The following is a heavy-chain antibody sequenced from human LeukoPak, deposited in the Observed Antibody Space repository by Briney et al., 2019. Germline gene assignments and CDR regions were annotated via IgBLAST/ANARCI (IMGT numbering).Heavy chain of an antibody. CDR2: ISSRSNYI. Sequence: GGSLRLSCAASGFTFSSYNMNWVRQAPGKGLEWVSSISSRSNYIYLADSLKGRFTISRDNAKNSLYLQVNSLRAEDTAMYYCARDRAVYSDSRGYYPDAFDIWGQGTMVTVSS. D-gene: IGHD3-22*01. CDR1: GFTFSSYN. CDR3: ARDRAVYSDSRGYYPDAFDI. J-gene: IGHJ3*02. V-gene: IGHV3-21*01.